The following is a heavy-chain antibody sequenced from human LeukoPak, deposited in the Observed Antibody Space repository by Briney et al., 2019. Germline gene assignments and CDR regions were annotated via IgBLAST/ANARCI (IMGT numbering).Heavy chain of an antibody. D-gene: IGHD5-18*01. CDR1: GFTFSSYD. V-gene: IGHV3-23*01. Sequence: GGSLRLSCAASGFTFSSYDMSWVRQAPGKGLEWVSAISGSGGRTYYAGSVKGRFTISRDNSKNTLYLQMNSLRAEDTAVYYCAKSLISYGYSLYFDYWGQGTLVTVSS. J-gene: IGHJ4*02. CDR3: AKSLISYGYSLYFDY. CDR2: ISGSGGRT.